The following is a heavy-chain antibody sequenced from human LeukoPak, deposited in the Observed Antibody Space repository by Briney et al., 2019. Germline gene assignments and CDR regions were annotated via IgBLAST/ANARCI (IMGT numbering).Heavy chain of an antibody. V-gene: IGHV3-30-3*01. Sequence: SGGSLRLSCSASGXTFNTHTMHWVRQAPGEGLEWVAVISDDGNTKFYADSVKGRFTISRDNSRNALYLQLSSLRAEDTAVFFCARGGETASTKWSMIDYWGQGTLVTV. D-gene: IGHD3-16*01. CDR1: GXTFNTHT. J-gene: IGHJ4*02. CDR3: ARGGETASTKWSMIDY. CDR2: ISDDGNTK.